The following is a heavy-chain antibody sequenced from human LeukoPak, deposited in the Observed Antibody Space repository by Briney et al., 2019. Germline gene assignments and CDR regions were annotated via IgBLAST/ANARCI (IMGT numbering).Heavy chain of an antibody. J-gene: IGHJ5*02. CDR2: INYSGVT. V-gene: IGHV4-39*02. CDR1: SVSITSSVYY. D-gene: IGHD2-15*01. Sequence: SETLSLTCTVSSVSITSSVYYCSWIRQPPGKGLEWIAGINYSGVTHYNPSLKSRVTISVDTSKNHFSLNLSSVTAADTAVYYCAIYSSSSGRIDPWGQATLVTVSS. CDR3: AIYSSSSGRIDP.